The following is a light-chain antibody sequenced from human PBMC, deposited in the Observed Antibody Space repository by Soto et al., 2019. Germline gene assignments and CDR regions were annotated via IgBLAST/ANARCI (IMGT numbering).Light chain of an antibody. J-gene: IGKJ1*01. CDR2: TAS. V-gene: IGKV1-39*01. Sequence: DIQMTQSPSSLSASVGDRVTITCRASQSISSYLNWYQQKPGKAPKLLIYTASSLQSGVPSRFSGSGSGTDFTLTISSLQPEDFATYYCQRIYSTPWTLGQGTKVEIK. CDR1: QSISSY. CDR3: QRIYSTPWT.